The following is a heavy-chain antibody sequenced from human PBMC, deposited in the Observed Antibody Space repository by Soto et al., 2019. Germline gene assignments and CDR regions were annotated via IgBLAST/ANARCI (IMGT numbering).Heavy chain of an antibody. V-gene: IGHV1-69*01. CDR3: ARDRWGSYSFDS. CDR2: IIPVFGTA. CDR1: GGVFRNYA. J-gene: IGHJ5*01. Sequence: QVQLVQSGAEVKKPGSSVKVSCTASGGVFRNYAINWVRQASGQGLEWMGGIIPVFGTADYPQKFQGRVTITADESTTTAYMELTSLKTEDTAVYFCARDRWGSYSFDSWGQGTLVTVAS. D-gene: IGHD1-26*01.